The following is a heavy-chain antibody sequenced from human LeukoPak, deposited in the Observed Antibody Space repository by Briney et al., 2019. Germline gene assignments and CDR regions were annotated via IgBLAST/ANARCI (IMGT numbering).Heavy chain of an antibody. CDR2: IKYDGSRT. Sequence: GSLRLSCAVSGMTFERHGMHWVRQPPGKGLEWLAFIKYDGSRTDCEDSVKGRFTVSRDNSKNALYLEMSSLRAEDTAVYYCVKDTIFTVDSFDYWGQGTLVTVSS. CDR3: VKDTIFTVDSFDY. V-gene: IGHV3-30*02. D-gene: IGHD3-3*01. J-gene: IGHJ4*02. CDR1: GMTFERHG.